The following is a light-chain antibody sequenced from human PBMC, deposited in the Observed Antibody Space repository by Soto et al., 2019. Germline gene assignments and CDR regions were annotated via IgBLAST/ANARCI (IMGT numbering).Light chain of an antibody. Sequence: QSALTQPRSVSGSPGQSVTISCTGTSSDVGGYNYVSWYQQHPGKAPKLMIYDVSKRPSGVPDRFSGFKSGNTASLTISGLQAEDEADYYCCSYAGSYGHVFGTGTKVTVL. CDR1: SSDVGGYNY. CDR2: DVS. J-gene: IGLJ1*01. V-gene: IGLV2-11*01. CDR3: CSYAGSYGHV.